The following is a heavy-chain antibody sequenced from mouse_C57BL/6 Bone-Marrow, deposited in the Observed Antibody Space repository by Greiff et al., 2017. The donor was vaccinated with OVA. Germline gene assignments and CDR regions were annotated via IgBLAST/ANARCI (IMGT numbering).Heavy chain of an antibody. CDR1: GYAFTNYL. D-gene: IGHD1-1*01. CDR3: VYGSTYYYAMDY. J-gene: IGHJ4*01. V-gene: IGHV1-54*01. CDR2: INPSNGGT. Sequence: QVQLQQSGAELVRPGTSVKVSCKASGYAFTNYLIEWVKQRPGQGLEWIGNINPSNGGTNYNEKFKSKATLTVDKSSSTAYMQLSSLTSEDSAVYYCVYGSTYYYAMDYWGQGTSVTVSS.